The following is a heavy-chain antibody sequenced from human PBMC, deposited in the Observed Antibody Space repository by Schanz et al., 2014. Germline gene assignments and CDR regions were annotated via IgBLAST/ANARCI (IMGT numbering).Heavy chain of an antibody. J-gene: IGHJ4*02. CDR3: ARSAGRDFWSGYYTRFDY. V-gene: IGHV1-18*01. Sequence: QVQLVQSGAEVKKPGASVRVSCKASGYTFTSYGISWVRQAPGQGLEWMGWISAYNGNTKYPQKLQARFTMTTDTSTSTAYMELRSLRSDDTAVYYCARSAGRDFWSGYYTRFDYWGQGTLVTVSS. CDR2: ISAYNGNT. CDR1: GYTFTSYG. D-gene: IGHD3-3*01.